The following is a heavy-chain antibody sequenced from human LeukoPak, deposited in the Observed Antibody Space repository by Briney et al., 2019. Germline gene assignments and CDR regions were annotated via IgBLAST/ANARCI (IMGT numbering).Heavy chain of an antibody. CDR3: ASLKIRRIGNAFDI. J-gene: IGHJ3*02. V-gene: IGHV3-23*01. D-gene: IGHD1-1*01. CDR2: ISGSGGST. Sequence: GGSLRLSCAAPGFTFSSYAMSWVRQAPGKGLEWVSAISGSGGSTYYADSVKGRFTISRDNAKESLFLQMNSLRPEDTALYYCASLKIRRIGNAFDIWGQGTMVTVSS. CDR1: GFTFSSYA.